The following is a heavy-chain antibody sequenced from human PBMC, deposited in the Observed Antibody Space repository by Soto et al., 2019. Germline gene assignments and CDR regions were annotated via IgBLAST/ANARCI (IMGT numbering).Heavy chain of an antibody. CDR3: AREVGTKFRLDS. CDR1: GFIFSSYS. Sequence: QVQLVESGGGVVQPGTSLRLSCAASGFIFSSYSMNWVRQAPGKGLEWVAVVSYDGSVEYYAESLKGRFSISRENSKNLLFLQMNSLRSEDTAVYYCAREVGTKFRLDSWGQGTLVTVSS. CDR2: VSYDGSVE. D-gene: IGHD1-26*01. J-gene: IGHJ4*02. V-gene: IGHV3-30*04.